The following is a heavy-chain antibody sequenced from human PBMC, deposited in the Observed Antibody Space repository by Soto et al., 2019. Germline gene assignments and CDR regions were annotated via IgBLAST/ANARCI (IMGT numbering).Heavy chain of an antibody. CDR1: GYTFTSYA. CDR3: ARWAARFDY. J-gene: IGHJ4*02. Sequence: ASVKVSCKASGYTFTSYAMHWVRQAPGQRLEWMGWINAGKGNTKYSQKFQGRVTITRDTSASTAYMELSSLRSEDTAIYYCARWAARFDYWGQGTLVTVS. V-gene: IGHV1-3*01. CDR2: INAGKGNT. D-gene: IGHD6-6*01.